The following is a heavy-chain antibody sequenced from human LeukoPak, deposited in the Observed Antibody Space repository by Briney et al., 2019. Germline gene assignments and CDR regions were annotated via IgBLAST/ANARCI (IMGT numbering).Heavy chain of an antibody. D-gene: IGHD4/OR15-4a*01. V-gene: IGHV1-18*01. CDR1: GYTFTSYG. J-gene: IGHJ5*02. CDR3: ARVIRVQGYGAFNWFDP. CDR2: ISAYNGNT. Sequence: GASVKVSCKASGYTFTSYGISWVRQAPGQGLEWMGWISAYNGNTNYAQKLQGRVTMTTDTSTSTAYMELRSLRSDDTAVYYCARVIRVQGYGAFNWFDPWGQGTLVTVSP.